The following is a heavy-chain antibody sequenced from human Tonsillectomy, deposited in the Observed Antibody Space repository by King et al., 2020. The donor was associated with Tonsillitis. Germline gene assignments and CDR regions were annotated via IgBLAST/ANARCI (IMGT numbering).Heavy chain of an antibody. J-gene: IGHJ4*02. CDR2: ISTYNGNT. CDR1: GYTFTSYG. D-gene: IGHD3-22*01. V-gene: IGHV1-18*01. Sequence: QLVQSGAEVKKPGASVKVSCKASGYTFTSYGISWVRQAPGQGLEWMGWISTYNGNTNYAQELQGRVSLTTDTSTSTAYMELRRLRSDDTAVYYCARLVEDSSRXYLPPLSHFDYXGQGTLVTVSS. CDR3: ARLVEDSSRXYLPPLSHFDY.